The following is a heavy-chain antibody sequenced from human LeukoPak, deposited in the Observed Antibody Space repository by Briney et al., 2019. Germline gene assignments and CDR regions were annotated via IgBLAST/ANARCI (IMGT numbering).Heavy chain of an antibody. J-gene: IGHJ3*02. D-gene: IGHD3-9*01. V-gene: IGHV5-10-1*01. CDR2: IDPSDSYT. CDR3: ATYSDYDILTGYYATDAFGI. CDR1: GYSFTSYW. Sequence: GESLKISCKGSGYSFTSYWISWVRQMPGKGLEWMGRIDPSDSYTNYSPSFQGHVTISADKSISTAYLQWSSLKASDTAMYYCATYSDYDILTGYYATDAFGIWGQGTMVTVSS.